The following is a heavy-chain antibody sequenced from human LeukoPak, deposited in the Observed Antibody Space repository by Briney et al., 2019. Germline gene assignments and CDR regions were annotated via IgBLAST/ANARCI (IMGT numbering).Heavy chain of an antibody. CDR2: IYHSGTT. CDR1: GYSISSGYY. J-gene: IGHJ6*03. Sequence: PSETLSLTCTVSGYSISSGYYWVWIRQPPGQGVEWIGCIYHSGTTYYNPSLKSRITISVDTSKNQFSLKLSSVTAADTAMYYCARDQPYMDVWGKGTTVTVSS. V-gene: IGHV4-38-2*02. CDR3: ARDQPYMDV.